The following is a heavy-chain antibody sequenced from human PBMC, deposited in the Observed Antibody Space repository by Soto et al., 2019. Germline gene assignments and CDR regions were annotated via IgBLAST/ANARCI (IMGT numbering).Heavy chain of an antibody. CDR2: IYYSGST. CDR3: ARHQILVYFDY. J-gene: IGHJ4*02. CDR1: GGSISSSSYY. D-gene: IGHD2-15*01. V-gene: IGHV4-39*01. Sequence: QLQLQESGPGLVQPSETLSLTCTVSGGSISSSSYYWGWIRQPPGKGLEWIGSIYYSGSTYYNPSLKSRVTISVDTSKNQFSLKLSSVTATDTAVYYCARHQILVYFDYWGQGTLVTVSS.